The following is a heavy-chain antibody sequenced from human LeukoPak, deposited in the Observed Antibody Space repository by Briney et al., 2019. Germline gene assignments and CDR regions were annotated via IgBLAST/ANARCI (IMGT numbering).Heavy chain of an antibody. CDR3: AKVVQYTASTGTGLDY. Sequence: PGGSLRLSCAASGFTFSSYGMHWVRQAPGKGLEWVAFIRYDGSNKYYADSVKGRFTISRDNSKNTVYLQMNSLRVEDTAIYYCAKVVQYTASTGTGLDYWGQGTLVTVSS. CDR1: GFTFSSYG. CDR2: IRYDGSNK. D-gene: IGHD6-13*01. J-gene: IGHJ4*02. V-gene: IGHV3-30*02.